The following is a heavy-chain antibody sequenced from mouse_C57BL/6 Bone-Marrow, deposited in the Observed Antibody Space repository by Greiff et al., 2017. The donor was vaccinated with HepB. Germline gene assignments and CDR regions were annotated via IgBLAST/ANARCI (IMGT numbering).Heavy chain of an antibody. D-gene: IGHD2-2*01. CDR3: AREGVYDGYDRLAY. CDR1: GYTFTSYW. Sequence: QVQLKQPGAALVMPGASVKLSCKASGYTFTSYWMHWVKQRPGQGLEWIGEIDPSDSYTNYNQKFKGKSTLTVDKSSSIAYMQLSSLTSEDSAVYYCAREGVYDGYDRLAYWGQGTLVTVSA. V-gene: IGHV1-69*01. CDR2: IDPSDSYT. J-gene: IGHJ3*01.